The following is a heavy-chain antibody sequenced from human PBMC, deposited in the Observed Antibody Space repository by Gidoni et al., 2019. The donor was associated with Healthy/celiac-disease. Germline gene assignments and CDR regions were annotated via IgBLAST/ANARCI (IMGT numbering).Heavy chain of an antibody. J-gene: IGHJ5*02. V-gene: IGHV3-9*01. CDR2: ISWNSGSI. Sequence: EVQLVESGGGLVQPGRSLRLSCAASGFTFDDYAMPWVRQAPGKGLEWVSGISWNSGSIGYADSVKGRFTISRDNAKNSLYLQMNSLRAEDTALYYCAKDCFHGIAVAGCFDTWGQGTLVTVSS. CDR3: AKDCFHGIAVAGCFDT. D-gene: IGHD6-19*01. CDR1: GFTFDDYA.